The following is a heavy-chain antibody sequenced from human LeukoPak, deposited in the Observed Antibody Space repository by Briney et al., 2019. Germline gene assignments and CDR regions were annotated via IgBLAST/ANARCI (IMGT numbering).Heavy chain of an antibody. CDR3: ARDGYGNNYMDV. J-gene: IGHJ6*03. Sequence: GGSLRLSCAASGFTVSSNFMGWVRQAPGKGLEWVSVIYSGGTTYYADSVKGRFTISRDNSKNTLYLQINSLRAEDTAVYYCARDGYGNNYMDVWGKGTTVTVSS. D-gene: IGHD1/OR15-1a*01. V-gene: IGHV3-53*01. CDR2: IYSGGTT. CDR1: GFTVSSNF.